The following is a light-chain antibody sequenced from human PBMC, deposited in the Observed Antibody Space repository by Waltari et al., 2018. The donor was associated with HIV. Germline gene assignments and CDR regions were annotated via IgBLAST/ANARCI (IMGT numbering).Light chain of an antibody. CDR1: QTVSSTS. CDR3: LQGYSTPLT. CDR2: GAS. Sequence: EIVLTQSPGTLSLSPGERATLSCRASQTVSSTSLAWYQQKPGQAPRLLIYGASSRATGIPDRFSGSGSGTDFTLTINSLQPEDFATYFCLQGYSTPLTFGPGTKVDIK. V-gene: IGKV3-20*01. J-gene: IGKJ3*01.